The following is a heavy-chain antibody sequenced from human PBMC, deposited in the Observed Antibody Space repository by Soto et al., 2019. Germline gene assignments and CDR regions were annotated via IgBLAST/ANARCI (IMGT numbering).Heavy chain of an antibody. D-gene: IGHD3-3*01. J-gene: IGHJ4*02. Sequence: EVQLLESGGGLVQRGGSLRLSCAASGFTFSRYPMSWVRLAPGKGLEWVSAISSTGGSTYYTDTVKGRFTISRDDSMNTVYLQMNSLRADDTAVYYCANGFSATYLVHNWGQGTLVTVSS. CDR1: GFTFSRYP. V-gene: IGHV3-23*01. CDR3: ANGFSATYLVHN. CDR2: ISSTGGST.